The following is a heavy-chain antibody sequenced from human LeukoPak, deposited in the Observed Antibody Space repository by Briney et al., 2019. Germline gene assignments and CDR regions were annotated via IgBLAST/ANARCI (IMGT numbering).Heavy chain of an antibody. V-gene: IGHV4-59*01. Sequence: SETLSLTCTVSGGSISSYYWSWIRQPPGKGLEWLGYIYYSGSTNYNPSLKSRVTISVDTSKNQFSLKLSSVTAPDTAVYYCARERLVNYYHYYGMDVWGQGTTVPVSS. CDR1: GGSISSYY. D-gene: IGHD4-23*01. J-gene: IGHJ6*02. CDR3: ARERLVNYYHYYGMDV. CDR2: IYYSGST.